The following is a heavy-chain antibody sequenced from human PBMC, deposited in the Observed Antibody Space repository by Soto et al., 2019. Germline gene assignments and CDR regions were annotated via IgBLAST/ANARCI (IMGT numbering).Heavy chain of an antibody. CDR1: GGSISSSSYY. CDR3: ARVRGGIAAY. CDR2: IYQSGST. V-gene: IGHV4-39*01. J-gene: IGHJ4*02. Sequence: SETLSLTCTVSGGSISSSSYYWGWIRQPPGKGLEWIGSIYQSGSTIYNPSLKSRVTISVDTSKNQFSLKLSSVTAADTAVYYCARVRGGIAAYWGQGTLVTVSS. D-gene: IGHD6-13*01.